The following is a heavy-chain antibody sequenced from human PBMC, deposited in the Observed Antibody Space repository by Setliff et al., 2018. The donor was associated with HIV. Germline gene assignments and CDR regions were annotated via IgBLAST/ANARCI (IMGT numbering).Heavy chain of an antibody. V-gene: IGHV3-48*01. Sequence: GGSLRLSCAASGFTFSIYSMNWVRQAPGKGLEWVSYISSSSSTIYYADSVRGRFTISRDNAKNFLYLQMNSLRAEDTAVYYCVRDRGMATKRGFDSWGQGTLVTVSS. CDR1: GFTFSIYS. CDR2: ISSSSSTI. D-gene: IGHD5-12*01. CDR3: VRDRGMATKRGFDS. J-gene: IGHJ4*02.